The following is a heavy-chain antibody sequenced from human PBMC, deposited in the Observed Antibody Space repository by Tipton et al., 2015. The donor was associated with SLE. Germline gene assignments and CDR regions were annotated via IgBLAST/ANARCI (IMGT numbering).Heavy chain of an antibody. CDR3: AREGSSGWYKDYFDY. V-gene: IGHV4-38-2*02. J-gene: IGHJ4*02. CDR1: GYSISSGYY. CDR2: IYHSGST. D-gene: IGHD6-19*01. Sequence: TLSLTCAVSGYSISSGYYWGWIRQPPGKGLEWIGSIYHSGSTYYNPSLKSRVTISVETSKNQFSLKLSSVTAADTAVYYCAREGSSGWYKDYFDYWGQGTLVTVSS.